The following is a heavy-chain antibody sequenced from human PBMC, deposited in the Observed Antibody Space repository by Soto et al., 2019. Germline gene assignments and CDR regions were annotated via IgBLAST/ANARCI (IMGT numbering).Heavy chain of an antibody. CDR1: GFTFTSYV. CDR3: ARDLRLAYFGTGSSNYYVLDV. V-gene: IGHV1-3*01. J-gene: IGHJ6*02. Sequence: ASVKVSCKASGFTFTSYVFHWVRQAPGQGLEWMGWINAANGNTKYSQKFQGRVTITRDTSASTAYMELSSLRSEDTAVYYCARDLRLAYFGTGSSNYYVLDVWGQGTTVTVSS. CDR2: INAANGNT. D-gene: IGHD3-10*01.